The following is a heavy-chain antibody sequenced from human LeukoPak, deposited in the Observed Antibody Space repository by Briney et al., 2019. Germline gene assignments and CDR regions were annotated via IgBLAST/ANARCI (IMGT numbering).Heavy chain of an antibody. CDR3: ARDRSSSENYYFDY. D-gene: IGHD6-13*01. Sequence: GRSLRLSCAASGFTFSSYGMHWVRQAPGKGLEWGAVIWYDGSNKYYADSVKGRFTISRDNSKNTLYLQMNSLRAEDTAVYYCARDRSSSENYYFDYWGQGTLVTVSS. CDR2: IWYDGSNK. V-gene: IGHV3-33*01. CDR1: GFTFSSYG. J-gene: IGHJ4*02.